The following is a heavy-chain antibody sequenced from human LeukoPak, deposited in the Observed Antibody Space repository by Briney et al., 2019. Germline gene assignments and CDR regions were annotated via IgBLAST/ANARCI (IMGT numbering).Heavy chain of an antibody. CDR2: IDWDDDK. CDR3: ARTLSTGVPFDY. V-gene: IGHV2-70*04. D-gene: IGHD7-27*01. Sequence: SGPALVKPTQTLTLTCTFSGFSLSTSGMRVSWIRQPPGKALEWLARIDWDDDKFYSTSLKTRLTISKDTSKNQVVLTMTNVDPVDTATYYCARTLSTGVPFDYWGQGTLVTVSS. CDR1: GFSLSTSGMR. J-gene: IGHJ4*02.